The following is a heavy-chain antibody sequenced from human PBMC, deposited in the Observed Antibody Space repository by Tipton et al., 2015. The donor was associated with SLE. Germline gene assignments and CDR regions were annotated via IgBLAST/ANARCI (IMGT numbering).Heavy chain of an antibody. Sequence: TLSLTCVVSGYYIRSGYCWGWIRQSPGKGLEWIGSISYTGSTNYNPSLKSRVTISVEMSKNQFSLKLTSVTAADTAVYYCARTSTYYDFWSGSYYYYYYMDVWGKGTTVTVSS. CDR2: ISYTGST. CDR1: GYYIRSGYC. CDR3: ARTSTYYDFWSGSYYYYYYMDV. J-gene: IGHJ6*03. V-gene: IGHV4-38-2*01. D-gene: IGHD3-3*01.